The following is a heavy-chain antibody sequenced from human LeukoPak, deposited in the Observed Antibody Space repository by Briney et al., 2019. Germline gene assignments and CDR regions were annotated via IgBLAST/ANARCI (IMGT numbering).Heavy chain of an antibody. Sequence: SETLSLTCAVYGGSFSGYYWSWVRQPPGKGLEWIGSIYDSGSTYYNPSLKSRVTISVDTSKNQFSLKLNSVTAADTAVYYCARHYGPWGQGTLVTVSS. D-gene: IGHD3-16*01. V-gene: IGHV4-34*01. CDR3: ARHYGP. CDR2: IYDSGST. CDR1: GGSFSGYY. J-gene: IGHJ5*02.